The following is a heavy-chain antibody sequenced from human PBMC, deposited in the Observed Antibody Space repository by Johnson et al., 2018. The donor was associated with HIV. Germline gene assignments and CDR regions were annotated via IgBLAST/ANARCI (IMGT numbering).Heavy chain of an antibody. CDR3: VKARGGYWGDDFDI. V-gene: IGHV3-30-3*01. Sequence: HVQLVESGGGLVQPGGSLRLSCAASGFIFSSYAMHWVHQGPGKGLEWVAVISYDGSNKYYADSVKGRFTISRDNSKNTLYVEMDSLRAEDTAVYYCVKARGGYWGDDFDIWGQGTMVTVSS. CDR1: GFIFSSYA. D-gene: IGHD2-8*02. J-gene: IGHJ3*02. CDR2: ISYDGSNK.